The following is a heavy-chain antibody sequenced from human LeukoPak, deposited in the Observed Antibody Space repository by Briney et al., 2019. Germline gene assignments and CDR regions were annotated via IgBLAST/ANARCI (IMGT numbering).Heavy chain of an antibody. CDR2: TNPNSGNT. Sequence: GASVKVSCKASGYTFTSYDINWVRQATGQGLEWMGWTNPNSGNTGYAQKFQGRVTMTRNTSISTAYMELSSLRSEDTAVYYCARGRYSYYYYYMDVWGKGTTVTVSS. V-gene: IGHV1-8*01. CDR1: GYTFTSYD. D-gene: IGHD3-16*02. CDR3: ARGRYSYYYYYMDV. J-gene: IGHJ6*03.